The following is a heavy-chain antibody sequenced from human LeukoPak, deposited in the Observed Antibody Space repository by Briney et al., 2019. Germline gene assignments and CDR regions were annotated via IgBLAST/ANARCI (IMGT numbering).Heavy chain of an antibody. Sequence: SETLSLTCTVSGGSISSYYWSWIRQPAGKGLEWIGRIYTSGSTYYNPSLKSRVTISVDTSKNQFSLKLSSVTAADTAVYYCARDLKVGATEYWGQGTLVTVSS. CDR1: GGSISSYY. CDR3: ARDLKVGATEY. CDR2: IYTSGST. V-gene: IGHV4-4*07. D-gene: IGHD1-26*01. J-gene: IGHJ4*02.